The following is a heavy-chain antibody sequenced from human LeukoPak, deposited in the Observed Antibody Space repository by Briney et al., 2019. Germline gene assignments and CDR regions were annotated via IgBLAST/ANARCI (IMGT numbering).Heavy chain of an antibody. CDR3: AAALYSSTWKDDY. V-gene: IGHV1-58*02. Sequence: SVNVSCKPSVFTLSRSAMQWVRQARGQPLEWIGWIVVASGNTNYAQKFQERVTITRDMSTSTAYMELSSLRSEDTAVYYCAAALYSSTWKDDYWGQGTLVTVSS. CDR2: IVVASGNT. CDR1: VFTLSRSA. J-gene: IGHJ4*02. D-gene: IGHD6-13*01.